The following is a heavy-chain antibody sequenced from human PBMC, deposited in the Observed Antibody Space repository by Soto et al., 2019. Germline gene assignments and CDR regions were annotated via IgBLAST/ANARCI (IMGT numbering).Heavy chain of an antibody. D-gene: IGHD6-19*01. Sequence: PGGSLRLSCAASGLPFSTYAMRWVRQAPGKGLEWVSGISASGGYTHYADSVKGRFTISRDNSKNTLYLQMNSLRAEDTAVYYCAQRVAGSDYWGHGTLVTVSS. CDR1: GLPFSTYA. J-gene: IGHJ4*01. V-gene: IGHV3-23*01. CDR2: ISASGGYT. CDR3: AQRVAGSDY.